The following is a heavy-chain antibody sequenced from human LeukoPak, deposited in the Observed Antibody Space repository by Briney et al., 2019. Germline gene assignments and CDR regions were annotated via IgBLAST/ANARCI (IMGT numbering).Heavy chain of an antibody. J-gene: IGHJ4*02. CDR2: IYYSGST. Sequence: SETLSLTCAVYGGTFSGYYWSWIRQPPGKGLEWIGYIYYSGSTNYNPSLKSRVTISVDTSKNQFSLKLSSVTAADTAVYYCARDYAGTSITMVRGVVRYFDYWGQGTLVTVSS. CDR3: ARDYAGTSITMVRGVVRYFDY. CDR1: GGTFSGYY. V-gene: IGHV4-59*01. D-gene: IGHD3-10*01.